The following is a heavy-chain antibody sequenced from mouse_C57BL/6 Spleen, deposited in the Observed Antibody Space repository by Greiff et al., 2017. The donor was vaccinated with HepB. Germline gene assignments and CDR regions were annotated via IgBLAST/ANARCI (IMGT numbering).Heavy chain of an antibody. Sequence: QVQLQQSGPELVKPGASVKLSCKASGYTFTSYDINWVQQRPGQGLEWIGWIYPRDGSTKYNEKFKGKATLTVDTSSSTAYMELHSLTSEDSAVYFCARHSSGYGYYAMDYWGQGTSVTVSS. D-gene: IGHD3-2*02. V-gene: IGHV1-85*01. CDR3: ARHSSGYGYYAMDY. CDR1: GYTFTSYD. J-gene: IGHJ4*01. CDR2: IYPRDGST.